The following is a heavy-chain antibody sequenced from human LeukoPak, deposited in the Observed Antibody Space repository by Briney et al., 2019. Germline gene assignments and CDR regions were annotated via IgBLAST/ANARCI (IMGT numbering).Heavy chain of an antibody. CDR3: AKDQERWFGAPDY. Sequence: GGSLRLSCAASGFTFDDYTMHWVRQAPGKGLEWVSLISWDGGSTYYADSVKGRFTISRDNSKNSLYLQMNSLRAEDTALYYCAKDQERWFGAPDYWGQGTLVTVSS. J-gene: IGHJ4*02. CDR2: ISWDGGST. CDR1: GFTFDDYT. D-gene: IGHD3-10*01. V-gene: IGHV3-43D*03.